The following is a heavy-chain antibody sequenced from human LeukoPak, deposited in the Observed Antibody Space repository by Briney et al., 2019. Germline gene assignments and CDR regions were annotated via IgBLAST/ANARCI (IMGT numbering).Heavy chain of an antibody. CDR1: GYTFTSYD. D-gene: IGHD3-22*01. CDR3: ARGPVFGDSSGYYWGIFDY. Sequence: ASVKVSCKASGYTFTSYDINWVRQATGQGLEWMGWMNPNSGNTGYAQKFQGRVTMTRNTSISTAYMELSSLRSEDTAVYYCARGPVFGDSSGYYWGIFDYWGQGTLVTVSS. CDR2: MNPNSGNT. J-gene: IGHJ4*02. V-gene: IGHV1-8*01.